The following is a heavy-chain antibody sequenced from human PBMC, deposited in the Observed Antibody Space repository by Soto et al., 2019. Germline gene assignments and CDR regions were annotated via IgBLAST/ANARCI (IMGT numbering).Heavy chain of an antibody. Sequence: ASVKVSCKASGYTFTSYYMHWVRQAPGQGLEWIGIINPSGGSTSYAQKFQGRVTMTRDTSTSTVYMELSSLRSEDTAVYYCARDNNNSNYLFPDKRANWFDPWGQGTLVTVSS. J-gene: IGHJ5*02. CDR1: GYTFTSYY. CDR2: INPSGGST. V-gene: IGHV1-46*01. D-gene: IGHD4-4*01. CDR3: ARDNNNSNYLFPDKRANWFDP.